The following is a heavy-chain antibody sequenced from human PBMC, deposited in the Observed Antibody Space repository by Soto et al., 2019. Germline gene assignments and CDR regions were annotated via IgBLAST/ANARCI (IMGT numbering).Heavy chain of an antibody. CDR2: ISGSGGST. Sequence: RGSLRLSCAASGFTFSSYAMSWVRQAPGKGLEWVSAISGSGGSTYYADSVKGRFTISRDNSKNTLYLQMNSLRAEDTAVYYCAKEDGSRRDYYYYGMDVWGQGTTVTVSS. CDR1: GFTFSSYA. V-gene: IGHV3-23*01. CDR3: AKEDGSRRDYYYYGMDV. J-gene: IGHJ6*02.